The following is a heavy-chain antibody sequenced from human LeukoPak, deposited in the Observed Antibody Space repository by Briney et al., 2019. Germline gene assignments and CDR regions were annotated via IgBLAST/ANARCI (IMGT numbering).Heavy chain of an antibody. V-gene: IGHV4-39*01. CDR3: ARQFKWVVAAMPVGY. J-gene: IGHJ4*02. Sequence: PSETLSLTCTVSGGSISSSSYYWGWIRQPPGKGLEWIGSIYYSGSTYYNPSLKSRVTISVDTSKNQFSLKLSSVTAADTAVYYCARQFKWVVAAMPVGYWGQGTLVTVSS. D-gene: IGHD2-15*01. CDR2: IYYSGST. CDR1: GGSISSSSYY.